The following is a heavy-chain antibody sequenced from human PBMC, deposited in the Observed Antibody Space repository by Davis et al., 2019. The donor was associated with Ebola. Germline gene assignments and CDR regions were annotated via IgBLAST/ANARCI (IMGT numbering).Heavy chain of an antibody. CDR2: ISYDGSNK. CDR1: GFTFSSYA. V-gene: IGHV3-30-3*01. D-gene: IGHD6-13*01. J-gene: IGHJ4*02. Sequence: GGSLRLSCAASGFTFSSYAMHWVRQAPGKGLEWVAVISYDGSNKYYADSVKGRFTISRDNSKNTLYLQMNSLRAEDTAVYYCARDLYLRAAAGTGPRGGGYYFDYWGQGTLVTVSS. CDR3: ARDLYLRAAAGTGPRGGGYYFDY.